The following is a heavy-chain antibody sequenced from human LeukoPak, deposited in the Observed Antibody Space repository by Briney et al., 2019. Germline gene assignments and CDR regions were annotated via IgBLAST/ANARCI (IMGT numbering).Heavy chain of an antibody. Sequence: SGGSLTLSRAASGFNFDDYGMSCVHQAAGKGLEWVSWVNWKDSTGYAESVKGRFTISRDNAKKSVYLQMNSLRAEDTALYYCARGGQHLYSSYYYSEYFRHWGQGTLVTVSS. CDR2: VNWKDST. V-gene: IGHV3-20*04. CDR1: GFNFDDYG. D-gene: IGHD3-22*01. CDR3: ARGGQHLYSSYYYSEYFRH. J-gene: IGHJ1*01.